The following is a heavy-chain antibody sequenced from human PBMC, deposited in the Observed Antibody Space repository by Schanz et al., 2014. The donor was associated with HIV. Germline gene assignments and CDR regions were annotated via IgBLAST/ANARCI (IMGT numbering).Heavy chain of an antibody. CDR3: ARGSGPYYYYYGMDV. CDR2: INWNSGRI. D-gene: IGHD2-15*01. V-gene: IGHV3-9*01. J-gene: IGHJ6*02. CDR1: GFTFDDYA. Sequence: EVQLVESGGGLVKPGGSLRLSCAASGFTFDDYAMHWVRQAPGKGLEWVSGINWNSGRIGYADSVKGRFTISRDNSKNTLYLQMNSLRAEDTAVYYCARGSGPYYYYYGMDVWGQGTTVTVSS.